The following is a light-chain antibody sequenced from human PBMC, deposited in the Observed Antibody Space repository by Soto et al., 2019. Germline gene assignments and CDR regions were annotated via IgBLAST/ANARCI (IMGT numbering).Light chain of an antibody. CDR1: QSISSW. J-gene: IGKJ1*01. V-gene: IGKV1-5*01. CDR3: QQYNSYSWT. CDR2: DAS. Sequence: EIQMTQSPSTLSASVGDRVTITCRASQSISSWLAWYQQKPGKAPKLLIYDASSLESGVPSRFSGSGSGTEFTLTISSLQPDDFATYYCQQYNSYSWTFGQGTKVKIK.